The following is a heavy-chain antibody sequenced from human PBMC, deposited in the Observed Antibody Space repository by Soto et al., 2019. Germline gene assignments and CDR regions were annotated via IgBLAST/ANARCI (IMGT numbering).Heavy chain of an antibody. CDR2: IIPIFGTA. V-gene: IGHV1-69*12. Sequence: QVQLVQSGAEVKKPGSSVKVSCKASGGTFSSYAISWVRQAPGQGLEWMGGIIPIFGTANYAQKFQGRVTITADESTSTAYMELSSLRSEDTAVYYCARDDCSGGSCYSGYYGLDFWGQGTTVTVSS. CDR3: ARDDCSGGSCYSGYYGLDF. D-gene: IGHD2-15*01. CDR1: GGTFSSYA. J-gene: IGHJ6*02.